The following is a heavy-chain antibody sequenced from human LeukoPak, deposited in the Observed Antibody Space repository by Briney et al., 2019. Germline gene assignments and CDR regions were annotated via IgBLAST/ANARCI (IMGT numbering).Heavy chain of an antibody. D-gene: IGHD2-2*01. J-gene: IGHJ3*02. V-gene: IGHV1-69*05. Sequence: ASVKVSCKASGGTFSSYAISWVRQAPGQGLEWMGGIIPIFGTANYAQKFQGRVTITTDESTSPAYMELSSLRSEDTAVYYCAREGYCSSTSCYRANDAFDIWGQGTMVTVSS. CDR1: GGTFSSYA. CDR2: IIPIFGTA. CDR3: AREGYCSSTSCYRANDAFDI.